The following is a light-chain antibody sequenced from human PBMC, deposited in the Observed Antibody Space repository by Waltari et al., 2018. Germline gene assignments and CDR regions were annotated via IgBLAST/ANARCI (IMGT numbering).Light chain of an antibody. CDR2: HAS. CDR1: QRGSTY. J-gene: IGKJ1*01. V-gene: IGKV3-20*01. Sequence: EIVLTQSPGPLSLSPGERATLSCRASQRGSTYLAWYQQNPGQAPRPLIYHASTRATGIPARFSGSGSGTDFSLNISRLEPEDFAVYHCQHYLRLPATFGQGTKVEIK. CDR3: QHYLRLPAT.